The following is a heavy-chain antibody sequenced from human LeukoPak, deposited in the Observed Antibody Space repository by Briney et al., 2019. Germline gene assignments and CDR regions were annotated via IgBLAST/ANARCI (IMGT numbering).Heavy chain of an antibody. J-gene: IGHJ4*02. V-gene: IGHV3-23*01. Sequence: PGGSLRLSCAASGFTFSSYAMSWVRQAPGKGLEWVSAISGSGGSTYYADSVKGRFTISRDNSKNTPYLQMNSLRAEDTAVYYCAKGVYYDSSGPFDYWGQGTLVTVSS. D-gene: IGHD3-22*01. CDR3: AKGVYYDSSGPFDY. CDR1: GFTFSSYA. CDR2: ISGSGGST.